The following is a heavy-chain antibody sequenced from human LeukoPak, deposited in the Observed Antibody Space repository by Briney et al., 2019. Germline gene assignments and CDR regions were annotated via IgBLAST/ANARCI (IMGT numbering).Heavy chain of an antibody. V-gene: IGHV1-69*06. Sequence: GASVKVSCKASGGTFSSYAISWVRQAPGQGLEWMGGIIPIFGTANYAQKFQGRVTITADKSTSTAYMELSSLRSEDTAVYYCARVYRDFYSYGYQNFDYWGQGTLVTVSS. CDR3: ARVYRDFYSYGYQNFDY. D-gene: IGHD5-18*01. CDR2: IIPIFGTA. CDR1: GGTFSSYA. J-gene: IGHJ4*02.